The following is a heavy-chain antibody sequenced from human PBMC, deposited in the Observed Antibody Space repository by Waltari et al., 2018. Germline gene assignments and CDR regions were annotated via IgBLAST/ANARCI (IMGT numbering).Heavy chain of an antibody. V-gene: IGHV1-69*01. J-gene: IGHJ5*02. Sequence: QVQLVQSGAEVKNPGSTLKGSCQTSGGPFSTYAISWVRQAPGQGLEWMGIIPISGTADYSQKFQGRITITADESTSTAYMELSGLKSDDTAAYYCATFGGNSNWFDPWGQGTLVTVSS. CDR2: IIPISGTA. CDR1: GGPFSTYA. CDR3: ATFGGNSNWFDP. D-gene: IGHD1-7*01.